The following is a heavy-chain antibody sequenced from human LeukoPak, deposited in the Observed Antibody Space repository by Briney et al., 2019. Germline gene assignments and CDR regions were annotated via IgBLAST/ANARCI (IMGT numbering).Heavy chain of an antibody. Sequence: PGRSLRLSCAASGFTFGDYAMHWVRQAPGKGLEWVALISYDSRHKKYADAVKGRFTVSRDNSTLYLQMNSLSTEDTAIYFCASLTAAVGFYYGVDVWGQGTTVTVSS. CDR2: ISYDSRHK. CDR3: ASLTAAVGFYYGVDV. J-gene: IGHJ6*02. V-gene: IGHV3-30-3*01. D-gene: IGHD2-21*02. CDR1: GFTFGDYA.